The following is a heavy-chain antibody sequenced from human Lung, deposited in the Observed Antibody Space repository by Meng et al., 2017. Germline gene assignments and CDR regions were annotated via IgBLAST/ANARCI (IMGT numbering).Heavy chain of an antibody. D-gene: IGHD4-11*01. J-gene: IGHJ4*02. Sequence: QGQLQQGGAGLLKPSATLSLTCVVSGGSFSDYYWSWIRQSPGKGLEWIGEINHSGSTNYNPSLESRATISVDTSQNNLSLKLSSVTAADSAVYYCARGPTTMAHDFDYWGQGTLVTVSS. CDR2: INHSGST. V-gene: IGHV4-34*01. CDR1: GGSFSDYY. CDR3: ARGPTTMAHDFDY.